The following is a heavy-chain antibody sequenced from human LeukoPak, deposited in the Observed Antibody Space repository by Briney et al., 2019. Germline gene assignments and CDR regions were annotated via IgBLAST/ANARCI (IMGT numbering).Heavy chain of an antibody. D-gene: IGHD3-3*01. Sequence: GGSLRPSCAASGFTFSNAWMSWVRQAPGKGLEWVGRIKSKTDGGTTDYAAPVKGRFTISRDDSKNTLYLQMNSLKTEDTAVYYCTTDPGTIFGVVHFDYWGQGTLVTVSS. CDR2: IKSKTDGGTT. V-gene: IGHV3-15*01. CDR1: GFTFSNAW. CDR3: TTDPGTIFGVVHFDY. J-gene: IGHJ4*02.